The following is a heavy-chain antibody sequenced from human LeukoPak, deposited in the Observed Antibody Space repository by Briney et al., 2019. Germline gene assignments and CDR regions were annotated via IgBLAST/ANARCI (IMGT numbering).Heavy chain of an antibody. CDR2: INHSGST. Sequence: PSETLSLTCAVYGGSFSGYYWSWIRQPPGKGLEWIGEINHSGSTNYNPSLKSRVTISVDTSKNQFSLKLSSVTAADTAVYYCVGEQQLDDAFDIWGQGTMVTVSS. CDR3: VGEQQLDDAFDI. D-gene: IGHD6-13*01. CDR1: GGSFSGYY. V-gene: IGHV4-34*01. J-gene: IGHJ3*02.